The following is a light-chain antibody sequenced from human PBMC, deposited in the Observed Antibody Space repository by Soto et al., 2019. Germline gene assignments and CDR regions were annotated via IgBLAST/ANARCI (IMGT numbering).Light chain of an antibody. CDR1: SSDVGSYNL. Sequence: SSLTQPASVSGSPGQSITISCYGTSSDVGSYNLVSWYQQLPGKAPKLIIYEVNERPSGISDRFSGSKSGNTASLTISGLQGEDEADYYCCSYVGSSILMFGGGTQLTVL. J-gene: IGLJ3*02. V-gene: IGLV2-23*02. CDR2: EVN. CDR3: CSYVGSSILM.